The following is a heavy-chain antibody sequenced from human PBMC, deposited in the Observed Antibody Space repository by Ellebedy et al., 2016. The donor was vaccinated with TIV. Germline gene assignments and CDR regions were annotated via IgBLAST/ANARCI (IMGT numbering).Heavy chain of an antibody. Sequence: SETLSLTCAISGDSVSSNSAAWNWIRQSPSRGLEWLGRTYYRSKWYNDCAVSVKSRITINPDTSKNQLSLQLNSVTPEDTAVYYCARVKGIASIRNWYFDLWGRGTLVTVSS. V-gene: IGHV6-1*01. CDR1: GDSVSSNSAA. CDR2: TYYRSKWYN. CDR3: ARVKGIASIRNWYFDL. D-gene: IGHD6-13*01. J-gene: IGHJ2*01.